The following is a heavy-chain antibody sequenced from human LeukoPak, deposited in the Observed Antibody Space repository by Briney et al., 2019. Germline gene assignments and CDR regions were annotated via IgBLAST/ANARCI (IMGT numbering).Heavy chain of an antibody. CDR3: ARSRLSYSGSYPNWFDP. Sequence: PSETLSLTCAVYGGSFSGYYWSWIRQPPGKGLEWIGEINHSGSTNYNPSLKSRVTISVDTSKNQFSLKLSSVTAAGTAVYYCARSRLSYSGSYPNWFDPWGQGTLVTVSS. V-gene: IGHV4-34*01. D-gene: IGHD1-26*01. J-gene: IGHJ5*02. CDR1: GGSFSGYY. CDR2: INHSGST.